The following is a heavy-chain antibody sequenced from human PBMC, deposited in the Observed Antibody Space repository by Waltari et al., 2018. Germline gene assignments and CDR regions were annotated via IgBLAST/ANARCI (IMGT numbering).Heavy chain of an antibody. CDR3: AREARPQSYDFWSGKNRYYFDY. Sequence: QVQLVQSGAEVKKPVASVEVSCKASGSTFTSYDMHWVRQAPGQGLEWMGIINPSGGSTSYAQKFQGRVTMTRDTSTSRVYMELSSLGSDDTAVYYCAREARPQSYDFWSGKNRYYFDYWGQGTLVIVSS. J-gene: IGHJ4*02. CDR2: INPSGGST. CDR1: GSTFTSYD. D-gene: IGHD3-3*01. V-gene: IGHV1-46*01.